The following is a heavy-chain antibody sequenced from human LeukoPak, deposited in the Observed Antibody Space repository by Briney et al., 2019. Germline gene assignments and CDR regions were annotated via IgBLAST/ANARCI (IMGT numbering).Heavy chain of an antibody. J-gene: IGHJ4*02. CDR2: IRSKVFGGTT. CDR1: GFTFADYA. Sequence: KSGGSLRLSCTASGFTFADYAMSWFRQAPGKGLEWVSFIRSKVFGGTTEYAASVKGIFTISRDDSKSIAYLQMKSLKTEDTAVYYCTREPPDYWGQGTLVTVSS. V-gene: IGHV3-49*05. CDR3: TREPPDY.